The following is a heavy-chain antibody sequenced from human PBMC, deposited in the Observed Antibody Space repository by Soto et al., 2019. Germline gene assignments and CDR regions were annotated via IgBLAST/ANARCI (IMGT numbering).Heavy chain of an antibody. CDR3: ARVTTVTTGLGAFDI. CDR1: GDAFSSYG. J-gene: IGHJ3*02. CDR2: ISAYNGNT. Sequence: ASVTVSCTASGDAFSSYGVSWVRQAPGQGLEWMGWISAYNGNTNSAQKLQGRVTMTTDTSTSTAYMELRSLRSDDTAVYYCARVTTVTTGLGAFDIWGQGTRVNVS. V-gene: IGHV1-18*01. D-gene: IGHD4-17*01.